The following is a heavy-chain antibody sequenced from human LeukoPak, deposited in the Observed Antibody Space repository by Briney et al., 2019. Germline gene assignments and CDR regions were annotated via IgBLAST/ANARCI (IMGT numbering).Heavy chain of an antibody. CDR2: IRYDGSNK. D-gene: IGHD6-13*01. V-gene: IGHV3-30*02. J-gene: IGHJ4*02. Sequence: GGSLRLSCAASGFTFSSYGMHWVRQAPGKGLEWVAFIRYDGSNKYYADSVKGRFTISRDNSKNTLYLQMNSLRAEDTAVYYCARSYSSSSDFDYWGQGTLVTVSS. CDR3: ARSYSSSSDFDY. CDR1: GFTFSSYG.